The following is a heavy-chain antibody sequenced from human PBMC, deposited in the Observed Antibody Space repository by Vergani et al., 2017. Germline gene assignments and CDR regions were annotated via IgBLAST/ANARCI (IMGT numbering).Heavy chain of an antibody. CDR2: IYHSGST. J-gene: IGHJ1*01. CDR1: GYSISSGYY. Sequence: QVQLQESGPGLVKPSETLSLTCTVSGYSISSGYYWGWIRQPPGKGLEWIGSIYHSGSTYYNPSLKSRVTLSVDTSKNQFSLKLSSVTAADTAVYYCARGNRIFYGSFQHWGQGTLVTVSS. CDR3: ARGNRIFYGSFQH. V-gene: IGHV4-38-2*02. D-gene: IGHD2-8*01.